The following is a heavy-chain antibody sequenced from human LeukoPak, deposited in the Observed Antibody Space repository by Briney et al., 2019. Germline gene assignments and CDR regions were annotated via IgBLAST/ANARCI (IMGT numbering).Heavy chain of an antibody. CDR3: ATGYSFFFDY. J-gene: IGHJ4*02. CDR1: GFTFSSYG. D-gene: IGHD5-18*01. CDR2: IRYDGSNK. V-gene: IGHV3-30*02. Sequence: PGGSLRLSCAASGFTFSSYGMHWVRQAPGKGLEWVAFIRYDGSNKYYADSVKGRFAISRDNSNNTLDLQMNNLRAEDTAVYYCATGYSFFFDYWAQGNLVTVSS.